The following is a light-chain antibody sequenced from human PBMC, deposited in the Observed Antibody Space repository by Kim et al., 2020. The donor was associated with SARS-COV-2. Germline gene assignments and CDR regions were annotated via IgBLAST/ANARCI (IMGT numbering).Light chain of an antibody. V-gene: IGLV3-21*04. CDR2: YDS. J-gene: IGLJ3*02. Sequence: APGKTARSTCGGNNIGSKSVPWYQQKPGQAPVLVIYYDSDRPSGIPERFSGSNSGNTATLTISRVEAGDEADYYCQVWDSSSDHRVFGGGTKLTVL. CDR1: NIGSKS. CDR3: QVWDSSSDHRV.